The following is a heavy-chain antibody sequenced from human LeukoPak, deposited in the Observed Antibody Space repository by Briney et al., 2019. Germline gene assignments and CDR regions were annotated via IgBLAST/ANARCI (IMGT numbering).Heavy chain of an antibody. Sequence: ASVKVSCKASGYTFTVYYMHWVRQAPGQGLEWMGWINPNSGGTNYAQKFQGRVTMTRDTSISTAYMELSRLRSDDTAVYYCARAAMAQGAFDIWGQGTMVTVSS. CDR3: ARAAMAQGAFDI. CDR1: GYTFTVYY. CDR2: INPNSGGT. V-gene: IGHV1-2*02. J-gene: IGHJ3*02. D-gene: IGHD5-18*01.